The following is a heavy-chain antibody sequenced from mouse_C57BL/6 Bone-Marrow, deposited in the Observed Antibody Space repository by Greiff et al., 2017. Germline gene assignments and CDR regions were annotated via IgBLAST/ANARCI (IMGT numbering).Heavy chain of an antibody. D-gene: IGHD2-4*01. J-gene: IGHJ2*01. CDR2: IDPETGGT. Sequence: QVQLQQSGAELVRPGASVTLSCKASGYTFTDYEMHWVKQTPVHGLEWIGAIDPETGGTAYNQKFKGKAILTADKSSSTAYMELRSLTSEDSAVYYCTRSWDDDGDWGQGTTLTVSS. V-gene: IGHV1-15*01. CDR3: TRSWDDDGD. CDR1: GYTFTDYE.